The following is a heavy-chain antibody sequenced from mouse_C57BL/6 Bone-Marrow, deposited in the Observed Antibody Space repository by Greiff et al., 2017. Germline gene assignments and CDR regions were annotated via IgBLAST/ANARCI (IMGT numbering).Heavy chain of an antibody. CDR2: ISYSGST. D-gene: IGHD4-1*02. V-gene: IGHV3-8*01. J-gene: IGHJ4*01. Sequence: EVQLVESGPGLAKPSQTLSLTCSVTGYSITSDYWNWIRKFPGTKLEYMGYISYSGSTYYNPSLKSRISITRDTSKNQYYLQLNPVTTEDTATYYCASQLGGDYYARDYWGQGTSVTVSS. CDR1: GYSITSDY. CDR3: ASQLGGDYYARDY.